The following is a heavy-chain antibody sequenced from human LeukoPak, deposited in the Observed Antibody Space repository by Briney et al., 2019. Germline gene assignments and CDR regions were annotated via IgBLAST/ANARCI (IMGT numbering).Heavy chain of an antibody. Sequence: PGGSLRLSCAASGFTFSSYGMHWVRQAPGKRLEWVAVISHDGSNKYYIDSVKGRFTISRDNSKNTLYLQVNSLRAEDTAVYYCAGGLLRYSDYWGRGTLVTVSS. CDR3: AGGLLRYSDY. V-gene: IGHV3-30*03. CDR1: GFTFSSYG. CDR2: ISHDGSNK. D-gene: IGHD3-9*01. J-gene: IGHJ4*02.